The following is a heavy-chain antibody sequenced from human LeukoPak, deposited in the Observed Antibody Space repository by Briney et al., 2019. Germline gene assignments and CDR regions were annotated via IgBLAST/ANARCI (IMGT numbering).Heavy chain of an antibody. Sequence: GGSLRLSCAASGFTFSSYAMSWVRQAPGKGLEWVSAISGSGGSTYYADSVKGRFTISRDNSKNTLYLQVNSLRAEDTAVYYCAKDGRGPVVRLVTDFDYWGQGTLVTVSS. D-gene: IGHD3-10*01. CDR1: GFTFSSYA. J-gene: IGHJ4*02. CDR3: AKDGRGPVVRLVTDFDY. CDR2: ISGSGGST. V-gene: IGHV3-23*01.